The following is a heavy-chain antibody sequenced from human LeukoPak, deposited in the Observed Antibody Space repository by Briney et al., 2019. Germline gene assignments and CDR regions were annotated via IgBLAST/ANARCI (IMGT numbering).Heavy chain of an antibody. CDR1: GSTFSNAW. V-gene: IGHV3-7*03. CDR3: AKVSPGYSSSWYKITTPYYFDY. D-gene: IGHD6-13*01. CDR2: IKQDGSEK. J-gene: IGHJ4*02. Sequence: GGSLRLSCAASGSTFSNAWMSWARQAPGQGLEWVANIKQDGSEKHYVDSVKGRFTISRDNAKNSLYLQMNSLRAEDTAVYYCAKVSPGYSSSWYKITTPYYFDYWGQGTLVTVSS.